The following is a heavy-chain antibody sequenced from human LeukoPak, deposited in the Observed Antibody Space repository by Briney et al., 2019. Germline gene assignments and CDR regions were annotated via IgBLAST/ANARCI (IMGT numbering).Heavy chain of an antibody. V-gene: IGHV3-23*01. CDR1: GFTFSSYA. D-gene: IGHD3-10*01. J-gene: IGHJ4*02. CDR3: AKDGVTMVRGIQYYFDY. Sequence: GSLRLSCAASGFTFSSYAMSWVRQAPGKGLEWVSAISGSGGSTYYADSVKGRFTISRDNSKNTLYLQMNSLRAEDTAVYYYAKDGVTMVRGIQYYFDYWGQGTLVTVSS. CDR2: ISGSGGST.